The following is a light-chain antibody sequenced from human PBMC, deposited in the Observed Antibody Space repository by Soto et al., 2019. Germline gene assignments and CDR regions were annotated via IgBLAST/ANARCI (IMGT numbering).Light chain of an antibody. CDR3: CSYAGSYTFV. CDR2: DVI. CDR1: SSDVGGYSY. Sequence: QSALTQPRSVSGSPGQSVTISCSGTSSDVGGYSYVSWYQPRPGKAPKLMIYDVITRPSGVPDRCSGSKSGNTASLTISGRQAEDEAAYFCCSYAGSYTFVFGTGTKVTVL. V-gene: IGLV2-11*01. J-gene: IGLJ1*01.